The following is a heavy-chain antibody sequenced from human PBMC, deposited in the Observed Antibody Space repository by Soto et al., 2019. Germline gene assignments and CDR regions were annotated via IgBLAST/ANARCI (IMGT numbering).Heavy chain of an antibody. Sequence: PGESLKISYKGSGYNFINNWIGWVRQMPGRGLEWMGIIYPGDSDTRYSPSFQGQVTISADKSISTAYLQWSSLKASDSAMYYCAGGTRGTYYYVRDVWGQGPTATVA. CDR1: GYNFINNW. CDR2: IYPGDSDT. CDR3: AGGTRGTYYYVRDV. J-gene: IGHJ6*02. D-gene: IGHD3-16*01. V-gene: IGHV5-51*01.